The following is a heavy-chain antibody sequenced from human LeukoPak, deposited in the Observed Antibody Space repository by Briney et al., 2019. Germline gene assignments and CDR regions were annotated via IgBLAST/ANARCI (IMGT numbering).Heavy chain of an antibody. J-gene: IGHJ4*02. Sequence: GGSLRLSCAASGFMFGGYRLHWVRQAPGKGLEWVGRIKSKTDGGTTDYAAPVKGRFTISRDDSKNTLYLQMNSLKTEDTAVYYCILTYNWGQGTLVTVSS. CDR3: ILTYN. D-gene: IGHD3-9*01. V-gene: IGHV3-15*01. CDR1: GFMFGGYR. CDR2: IKSKTDGGTT.